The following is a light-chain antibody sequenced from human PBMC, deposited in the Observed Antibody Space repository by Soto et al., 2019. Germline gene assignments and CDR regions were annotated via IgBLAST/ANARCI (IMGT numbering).Light chain of an antibody. Sequence: DIHMTQSPSSLSASVGYRFTITCRASQSIRRYLNWYQQKPGKAPKLLIYAASSLQSGVPSRFSGSGSGTDFTLTISSLQPEDFATYYCQQSYSNPRTFGQGTKVDIK. CDR3: QQSYSNPRT. CDR1: QSIRRY. V-gene: IGKV1-39*01. CDR2: AAS. J-gene: IGKJ1*01.